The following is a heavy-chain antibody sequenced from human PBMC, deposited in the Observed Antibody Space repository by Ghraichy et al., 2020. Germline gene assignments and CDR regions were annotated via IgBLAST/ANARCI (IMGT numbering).Heavy chain of an antibody. D-gene: IGHD4-17*01. V-gene: IGHV4-4*09. CDR2: ISKSEST. J-gene: IGHJ3*01. CDR1: GDSVVNNF. Sequence: SETLSLTCTVSGDSVVNNFWSWVRQTPRKGLEWIGFISKSESTKYNPSLRSRVAISRDMSNNQFFLRLAFVTAADTAVYFCERHRNFGEYNAFNVWGRGTVVTVS. CDR3: ERHRNFGEYNAFNV.